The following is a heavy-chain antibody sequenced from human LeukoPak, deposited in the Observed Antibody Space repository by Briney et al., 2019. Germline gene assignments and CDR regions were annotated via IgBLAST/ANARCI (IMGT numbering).Heavy chain of an antibody. CDR1: GYTLTELS. Sequence: ASVKVSCKVSGYTLTELSMHWVRQAPGKGLEWMGGFDPEDGETIYAQKFQGRVTMTEDTSTDTAYMELSSLRSEDTAVYYCARVVVFYRIAAGYMDVWGKGTTVTVSS. CDR2: FDPEDGET. V-gene: IGHV1-24*01. J-gene: IGHJ6*03. CDR3: ARVVVFYRIAAGYMDV. D-gene: IGHD6-13*01.